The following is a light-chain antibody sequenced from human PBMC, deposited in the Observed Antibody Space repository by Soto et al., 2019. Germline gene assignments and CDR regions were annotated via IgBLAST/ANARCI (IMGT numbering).Light chain of an antibody. Sequence: QSVLTPPPSASGTPGQRVTISCSGSSSNIGSNTVNWYQQLPGTAPKLLIYSSNQRPSGVPDRCSGSKSGTSASLAISGLQSEDAADYYCAAWDDSLNGFYVFGTGTKLTV. J-gene: IGLJ1*01. CDR3: AAWDDSLNGFYV. CDR1: SSNIGSNT. V-gene: IGLV1-44*01. CDR2: SSN.